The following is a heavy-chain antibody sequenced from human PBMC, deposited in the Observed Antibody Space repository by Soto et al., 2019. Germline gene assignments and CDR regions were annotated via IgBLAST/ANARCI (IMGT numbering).Heavy chain of an antibody. Sequence: SETLSLTCTVSGGSISSSSYYWGWIRQPPGKGLEWIGSIYYSGSTYYNPSLKSRVTISVDTSKNQFSLKLSSVTAADTAVYYCARHVSWGSGWYGVDYWGQGTLVTVSS. V-gene: IGHV4-39*01. CDR1: GGSISSSSYY. CDR2: IYYSGST. D-gene: IGHD6-19*01. J-gene: IGHJ4*02. CDR3: ARHVSWGSGWYGVDY.